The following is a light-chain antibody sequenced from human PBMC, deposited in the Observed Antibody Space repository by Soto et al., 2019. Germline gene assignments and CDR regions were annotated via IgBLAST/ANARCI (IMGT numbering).Light chain of an antibody. CDR2: TAS. V-gene: IGKV1-5*03. CDR3: QQHESYPRT. Sequence: DIQMTQSPSTLSASVEDRVTITCRASQSINTWLAWYQQKPGKAPRLLVYTASSLESGGPSRFSGSGSGTEFTLTISSLQPDDFATYYCQQHESYPRTFGQGTKVEI. J-gene: IGKJ1*01. CDR1: QSINTW.